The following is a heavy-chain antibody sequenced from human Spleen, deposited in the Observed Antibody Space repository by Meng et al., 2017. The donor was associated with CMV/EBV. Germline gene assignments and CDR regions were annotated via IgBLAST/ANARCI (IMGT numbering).Heavy chain of an antibody. CDR2: IRYHGKNT. V-gene: IGHV3-30*02. Sequence: GGSLRLSCAASGFTFSNYGIHWVRQAPGKGLEWVAFIRYHGKNTFYADSVKGRFTISRDNSKNTLYLQMNSLRAEDTAVYYCARCGNYYLNYFDYWGQGTLVTVSS. D-gene: IGHD1-26*01. CDR1: GFTFSNYG. CDR3: ARCGNYYLNYFDY. J-gene: IGHJ4*02.